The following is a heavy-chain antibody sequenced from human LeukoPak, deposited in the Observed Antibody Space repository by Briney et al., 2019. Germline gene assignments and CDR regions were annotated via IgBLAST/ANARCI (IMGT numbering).Heavy chain of an antibody. CDR1: GFTFSSYE. CDR2: ITSSGSTT. D-gene: IGHD1-26*01. CDR3: ARDPYSGGYGDYYYYYMDL. Sequence: GGSLRLSCAASGFTFSSYEMSWVRQAPGKGLEWVSYITSSGSTTYYANSVKGRFTISRDNAKNSLYLQMNSLRAEDTAVYYCARDPYSGGYGDYYYYYMDLWGQGTTVTISS. J-gene: IGHJ6*03. V-gene: IGHV3-48*03.